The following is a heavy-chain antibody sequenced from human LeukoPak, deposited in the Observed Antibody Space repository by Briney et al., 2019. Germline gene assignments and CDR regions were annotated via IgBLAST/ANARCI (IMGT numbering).Heavy chain of an antibody. CDR2: ISYDGSNK. D-gene: IGHD2-15*01. CDR1: GFTFSSYA. Sequence: GGSLRLSCAASGFTFSSYAMHWVRQAPGKGLEWVAVISYDGSNKYYADSVKGRFTISRDNAKNSLYLQMNSLRAEDTAVYYCARDCSGDNCYSRSDAFDIWGQGTMVTVSS. J-gene: IGHJ3*02. V-gene: IGHV3-30*04. CDR3: ARDCSGDNCYSRSDAFDI.